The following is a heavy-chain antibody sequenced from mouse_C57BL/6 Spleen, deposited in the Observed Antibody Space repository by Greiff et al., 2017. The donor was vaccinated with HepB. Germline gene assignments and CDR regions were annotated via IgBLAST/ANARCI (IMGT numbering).Heavy chain of an antibody. D-gene: IGHD2-12*01. Sequence: QVQLQQSGAELVKPGASVKISSKASGYAFSSYWMNWVKQRPGKGLEWIGQIYPGDGDTNYNGKFKGKATLTADKSSSTAYMQLSSLTSEDSAVYFCARSVGDDGGWFAYWGQGTLVTVSA. CDR1: GYAFSSYW. CDR2: IYPGDGDT. CDR3: ARSVGDDGGWFAY. V-gene: IGHV1-80*01. J-gene: IGHJ3*01.